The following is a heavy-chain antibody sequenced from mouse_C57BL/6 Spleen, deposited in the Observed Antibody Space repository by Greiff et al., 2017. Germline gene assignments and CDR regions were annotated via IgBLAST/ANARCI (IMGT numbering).Heavy chain of an antibody. V-gene: IGHV1-80*01. CDR3: ARLGTTVVDD. CDR1: GYAFSSYW. Sequence: VKLMESGAELVKPGASVKISCKASGYAFSSYWMNWVKQRPGKGLEWIGQIYPGDGDTNYNGKFKGKATLTADTSSSPAYMQLSSLTSEDAAVYFCARLGTTVVDDWGQGTTLTVSS. D-gene: IGHD1-1*01. CDR2: IYPGDGDT. J-gene: IGHJ2*01.